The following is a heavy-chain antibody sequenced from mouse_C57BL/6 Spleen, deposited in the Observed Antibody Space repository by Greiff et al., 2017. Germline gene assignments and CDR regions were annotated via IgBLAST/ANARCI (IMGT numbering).Heavy chain of an antibody. CDR3: VRQAYYSNG. J-gene: IGHJ3*02. D-gene: IGHD2-5*01. CDR1: GFSFNTYA. CDR2: IRSKSNNYAT. Sequence: EVMLVESGGGLVQPKGSLKLSCAASGFSFNTYAMNWVRQAPGKGLEWVARIRSKSNNYATYYADSVKDRFTISRDDSESMLYLQMNNLKTEDTAMYYCVRQAYYSNGWGQGTLVTVSA. V-gene: IGHV10-1*01.